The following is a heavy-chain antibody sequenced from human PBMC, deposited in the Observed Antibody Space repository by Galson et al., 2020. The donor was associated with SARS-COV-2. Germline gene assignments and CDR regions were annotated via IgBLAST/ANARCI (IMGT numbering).Heavy chain of an antibody. CDR2: IKGKDDGATT. D-gene: IGHD1-26*01. J-gene: IGHJ6*03. V-gene: IGHV3-15*01. CDR1: GFIFSDIC. CDR3: TTDRGRWFRYGAFYFYMDG. Sequence: GGSLRLSCAASGFIFSDICMSWVRQTPGKGLEWVGRIKGKDDGATTDYAGPVKGRFTISRDESENTLYLQMNNLKTDVSGVYYCTTDRGRWFRYGAFYFYMDGWGTGTTVRVSS.